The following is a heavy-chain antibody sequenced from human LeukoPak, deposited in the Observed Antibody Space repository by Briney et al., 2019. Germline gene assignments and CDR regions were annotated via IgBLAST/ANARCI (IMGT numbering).Heavy chain of an antibody. CDR1: GFTYSSYA. CDR2: ISGSGGST. J-gene: IGHJ6*04. D-gene: IGHD3-10*02. Sequence: GGSLRLSCAASGFTYSSYAMSWVRQAPGKGLEWVSAISGSGGSTYYADSVKGRFTISRDNAKNSLYLQMNSLRAEDTAVYYCAELGITMIGGVWGKGTTATISS. V-gene: IGHV3-23*01. CDR3: AELGITMIGGV.